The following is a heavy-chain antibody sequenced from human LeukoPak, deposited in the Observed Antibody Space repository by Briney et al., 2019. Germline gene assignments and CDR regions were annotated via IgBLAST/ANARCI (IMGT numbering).Heavy chain of an antibody. CDR3: TRDRAGTQSWVEFDL. Sequence: PGGSLRLSCAASGFSVSSTYMSWVRQAPGKGLEWVSLFYTSGSTFYADSVMGRFTISRDNSKNTLFLQMNSLRAEDSAVYYCTRDRAGTQSWVEFDLWGQGTLVTVSS. CDR2: FYTSGST. CDR1: GFSVSSTY. D-gene: IGHD3-10*01. V-gene: IGHV3-66*03. J-gene: IGHJ5*02.